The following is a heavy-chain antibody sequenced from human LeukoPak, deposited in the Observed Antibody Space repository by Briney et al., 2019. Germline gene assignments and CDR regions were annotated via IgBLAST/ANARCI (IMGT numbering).Heavy chain of an antibody. CDR1: GFSFSTYA. J-gene: IGHJ3*01. Sequence: PGGSLRLSCAASGFSFSTYAMHWVRQAAGKGLEWVALIWHDGTYVSYADSVKGRFTVSRDNSKDTLYLQMNSLRDEDTALYYCAAEFYSGTYGSAAFDFWGQGTVVTVSS. D-gene: IGHD1-26*01. CDR2: IWHDGTYV. V-gene: IGHV3-33*01. CDR3: AAEFYSGTYGSAAFDF.